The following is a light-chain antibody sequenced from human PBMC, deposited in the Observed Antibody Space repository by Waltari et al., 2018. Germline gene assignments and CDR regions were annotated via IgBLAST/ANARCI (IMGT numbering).Light chain of an antibody. CDR2: EVT. CDR3: SSYAGNNKWV. J-gene: IGLJ3*02. V-gene: IGLV2-8*01. CDR1: SSDVGYFDF. Sequence: QSALTQPPSASGSPGQSVTIFCTGTSSDVGYFDFVSWYQQHPGKAPKRLIYEVTKRPSGVPERCSASQSGRTASLTVSGLQVEDESDYYCSSYAGNNKWVFGGGTKLTVL.